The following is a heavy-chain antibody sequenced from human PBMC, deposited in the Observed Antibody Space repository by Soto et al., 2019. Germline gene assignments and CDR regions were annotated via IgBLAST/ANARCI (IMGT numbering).Heavy chain of an antibody. CDR3: ARYGSGSRGNNWFDP. CDR2: ISSSSSYI. V-gene: IGHV3-21*01. J-gene: IGHJ5*02. D-gene: IGHD3-10*01. CDR1: GFTFSSYS. Sequence: GSLRLSCAASGFTFSSYSMNWVRQAPGKGLEWVSSISSSSSYIYYADSVKGRFTISRDNAKNSLYLQMNSLRAEDTAVYYCARYGSGSRGNNWFDPWGQGTLVTVSS.